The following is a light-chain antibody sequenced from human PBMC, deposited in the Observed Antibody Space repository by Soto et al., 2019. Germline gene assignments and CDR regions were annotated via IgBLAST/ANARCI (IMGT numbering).Light chain of an antibody. CDR1: QSVSSSY. V-gene: IGKV3-15*01. J-gene: IGKJ1*01. CDR3: QQYNNWLRT. CDR2: GAS. Sequence: EIVLTQSPGTLSLSPGERAPLYCRASQSVSSSYLAWYQQKPGQAPRVLIYGASTRATGIPARFSGSGSGTEFTLTISSLQSEDVAVYYCQQYNNWLRTLGQGTKVDIK.